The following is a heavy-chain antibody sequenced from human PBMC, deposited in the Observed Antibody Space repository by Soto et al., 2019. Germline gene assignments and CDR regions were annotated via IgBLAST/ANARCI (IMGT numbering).Heavy chain of an antibody. CDR1: GYKLTTFW. V-gene: IGHV5-10-1*01. CDR2: IDPTDSFT. Sequence: PGESLKISCKASGYKLTTFWLNWVRQTPGKGLEWLGRIDPTDSFTNYSPPFEGHVTISVDRSISTAYLQWNSLQASDTAIYYCARPASGGSRDAFDVWGQGTTVTVSS. D-gene: IGHD2-15*01. CDR3: ARPASGGSRDAFDV. J-gene: IGHJ3*01.